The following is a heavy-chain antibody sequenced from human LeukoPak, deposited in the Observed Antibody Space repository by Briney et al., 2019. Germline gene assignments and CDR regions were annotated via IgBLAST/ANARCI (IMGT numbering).Heavy chain of an antibody. CDR3: AKEGGTGTRFDY. Sequence: GGSLRLSCAASGFTFSSSAMSWVRQAPGKGLYWVSAISGSGTGTYYADSVKGRFTISRDNSKNTLYLQINSLRAEDTAVYYCAKEGGTGTRFDYWGQGTLVTVSS. CDR2: ISGSGTGT. CDR1: GFTFSSSA. V-gene: IGHV3-23*01. D-gene: IGHD1-7*01. J-gene: IGHJ4*02.